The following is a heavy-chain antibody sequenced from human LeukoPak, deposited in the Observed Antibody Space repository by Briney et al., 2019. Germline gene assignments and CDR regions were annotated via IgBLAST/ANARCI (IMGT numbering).Heavy chain of an antibody. CDR3: ARGVGWFDP. CDR2: INHSGST. V-gene: IGHV4-34*01. Sequence: KSSETLSLTCAVYGGSFSGYYWSWIRQPPGKGLEWIGEINHSGSTNYNPSLKSRVTISVDTSKNQFSLKLSSATAADTAVYYCARGVGWFDPWGQGTLVTVSS. CDR1: GGSFSGYY. J-gene: IGHJ5*02. D-gene: IGHD1-26*01.